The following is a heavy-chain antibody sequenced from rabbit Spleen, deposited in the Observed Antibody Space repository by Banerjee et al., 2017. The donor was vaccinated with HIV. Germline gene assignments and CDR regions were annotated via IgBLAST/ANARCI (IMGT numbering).Heavy chain of an antibody. CDR1: GVSFSSSSY. J-gene: IGHJ6*01. D-gene: IGHD1-1*01. CDR3: ARDTSSSFSSYGMDL. V-gene: IGHV1S40*01. CDR2: IDSGSSGFT. Sequence: QSLEESGGDLVKPGASLTLTCTASGVSFSSSSYMCWVRQAPGKGLEWIACIDSGSSGFTYFATWAKGRFTCFKTSSTTVTLQMTRLTAADTATYFCARDTSSSFSSYGMDLWGQGTLVTVS.